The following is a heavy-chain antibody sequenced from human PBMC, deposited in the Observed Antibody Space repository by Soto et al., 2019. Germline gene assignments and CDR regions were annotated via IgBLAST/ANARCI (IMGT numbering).Heavy chain of an antibody. CDR1: GITISNYP. J-gene: IGHJ4*02. CDR2: ISGSGDRT. Sequence: EVQLLESGGGLVQHGGSLRLSCAASGITISNYPMSWVRQATGKGLDWVSGISGSGDRTYYADSAKGLFTISKDIYRNSLSLQLGSLGVEDTALYFCVKDDGGYPSTAPHWGQGTLVTVSS. CDR3: VKDDGGYPSTAPH. D-gene: IGHD3-22*01. V-gene: IGHV3-23*01.